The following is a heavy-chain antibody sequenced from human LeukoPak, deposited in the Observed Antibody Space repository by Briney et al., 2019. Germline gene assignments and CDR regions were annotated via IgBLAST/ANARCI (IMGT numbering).Heavy chain of an antibody. V-gene: IGHV3-74*01. CDR2: INSDGSGT. Sequence: PGGSLRLSCAASGFKFNIEWMHWVRQAAGKGLEWVARINSDGSGTDYADSVKGRFTITRDNARNIVDLHMDSLRAGDTAVYYCSRDRSGSHYYLDVWGRGTTVTVSS. D-gene: IGHD1-26*01. CDR1: GFKFNIEW. J-gene: IGHJ6*03. CDR3: SRDRSGSHYYLDV.